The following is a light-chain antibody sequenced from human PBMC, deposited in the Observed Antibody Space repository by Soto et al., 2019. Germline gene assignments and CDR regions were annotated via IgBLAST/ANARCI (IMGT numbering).Light chain of an antibody. CDR2: DAS. V-gene: IGKV1-5*01. CDR3: QQYETFSRT. J-gene: IGKJ1*01. CDR1: QSVSGW. Sequence: DIQMTQSPSTLSASVGDTVTVTCRASQSVSGWLAWYQQKPGEAPKLLIYDASALPRGVPSMFSGIGSATKFTLTVASLQPDAFATDYCQQYETFSRTFGLGTKVEI.